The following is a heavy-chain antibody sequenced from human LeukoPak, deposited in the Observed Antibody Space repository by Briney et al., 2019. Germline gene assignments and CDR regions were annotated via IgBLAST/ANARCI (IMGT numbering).Heavy chain of an antibody. CDR3: VKDPFSAGYYYGMDV. J-gene: IGHJ6*04. CDR2: ISSNGGST. Sequence: GSLRLSCSASGFPFSSYAMHWVRQAPGKGLEYVSAISSNGGSTYYADSVKGRFTISRDNSKNTLYLQMSSLRAEDTAVYYCVKDPFSAGYYYGMDVWGKGTTVTVSS. D-gene: IGHD3-3*02. CDR1: GFPFSSYA. V-gene: IGHV3-64D*06.